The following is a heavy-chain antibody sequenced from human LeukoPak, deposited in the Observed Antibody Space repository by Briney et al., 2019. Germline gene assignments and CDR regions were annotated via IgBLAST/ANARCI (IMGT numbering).Heavy chain of an antibody. J-gene: IGHJ4*02. CDR2: IYYSGST. Sequence: SETLSLTCAVYGGSFSGYYWSWIRQPPGKGLEWIGYIYYSGSTNYNPSLKSRVTISVDTSKNQFSLKLSSVTAADTAVYYCARVSLAYGWSVAPFDYWGQGTLVTVSS. CDR1: GGSFSGYY. V-gene: IGHV4-59*01. D-gene: IGHD3-10*01. CDR3: ARVSLAYGWSVAPFDY.